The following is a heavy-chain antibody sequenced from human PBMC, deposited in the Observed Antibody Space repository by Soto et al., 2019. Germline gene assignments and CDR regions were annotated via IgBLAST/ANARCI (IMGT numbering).Heavy chain of an antibody. Sequence: PGGSLRLSCAAAGFTCRSYAMSWVRQAPGKGLEWVSAISGSGGSTYYADSVKGRFTISRDNSKNTLYLQMNSLRAEDTAVYYCAKVSGSYHFPRFDPWGQGTLVTVSS. CDR3: AKVSGSYHFPRFDP. J-gene: IGHJ5*02. CDR2: ISGSGGST. V-gene: IGHV3-23*01. CDR1: GFTCRSYA. D-gene: IGHD1-26*01.